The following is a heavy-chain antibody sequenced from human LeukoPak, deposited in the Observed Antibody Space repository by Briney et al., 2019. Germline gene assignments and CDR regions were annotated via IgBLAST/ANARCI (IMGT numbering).Heavy chain of an antibody. V-gene: IGHV4-39*01. D-gene: IGHD1-20*01. Sequence: SETLSLTCTVSGGSISSSSYYWGWIRQPPGKGLEWIGSIYYSGSTYYNPSLKSRVTISVDTSKNQFSLKLSSVTAADTAVYYCARVRYNWNPTGAFDIWGQGTMVTVSS. J-gene: IGHJ3*02. CDR3: ARVRYNWNPTGAFDI. CDR2: IYYSGST. CDR1: GGSISSSSYY.